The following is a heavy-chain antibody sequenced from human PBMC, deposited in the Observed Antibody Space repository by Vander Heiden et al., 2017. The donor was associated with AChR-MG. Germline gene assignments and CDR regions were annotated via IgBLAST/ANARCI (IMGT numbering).Heavy chain of an antibody. D-gene: IGHD3-10*01. CDR1: GFTFSSYA. V-gene: IGHV3-23*01. Sequence: EVQLLESGGGLVQPGGSLRLSCAASGFTFSSYAMSWVRQGPGKGLEWVSAISGSGGSTYYADSVKGRFTISRDNSKNTLYLQMNSLRAEDTAVYYCAKPPNPTLQLRLQWFSDYWGQGTLVTVSS. J-gene: IGHJ4*02. CDR3: AKPPNPTLQLRLQWFSDY. CDR2: ISGSGGST.